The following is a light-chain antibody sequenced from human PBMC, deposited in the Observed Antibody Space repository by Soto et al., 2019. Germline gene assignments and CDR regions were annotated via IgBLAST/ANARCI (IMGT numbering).Light chain of an antibody. CDR2: YDS. Sequence: SYELTQSPSVSVAPGQTATITCGGQNIGSKSVNWYQQKAGQAPVLVMSYDSDRPSGIPERFSGSNSGNTATLTLSRVESGDEAAYYCQVWDATNDHHVFGSGTKLTVL. CDR1: NIGSKS. J-gene: IGLJ1*01. CDR3: QVWDATNDHHV. V-gene: IGLV3-21*01.